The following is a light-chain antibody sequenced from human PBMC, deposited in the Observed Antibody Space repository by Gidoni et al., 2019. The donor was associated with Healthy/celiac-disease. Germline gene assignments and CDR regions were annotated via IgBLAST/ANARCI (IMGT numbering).Light chain of an antibody. CDR2: EVS. CDR1: QSLLHSDGKTY. CDR3: MQSIQLPPT. V-gene: IGKV2D-29*02. J-gene: IGKJ3*01. Sequence: DIVMTQTQLSLSVPPGQPAAISCKSSQSLLHSDGKTYLYWYLQKPGKSPQLLIYEVSTRLSGVPDRFSGSGSGTDFTLKISRVEAEDVGVYYCMQSIQLPPTFGPGTKVDIK.